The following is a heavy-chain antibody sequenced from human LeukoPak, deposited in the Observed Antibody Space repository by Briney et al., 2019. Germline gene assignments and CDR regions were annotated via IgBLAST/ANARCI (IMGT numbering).Heavy chain of an antibody. Sequence: SETLSLTCAVYRGSFSGYYWSWIRQPPGKGLEWIGEINHSGSTNYNPSLKSRVTISVDTSKNQFSLKLSSVTAADTAVYYCARGESYSSGWYVGYYFDYWGQGTLVTVSS. CDR2: INHSGST. CDR3: ARGESYSSGWYVGYYFDY. J-gene: IGHJ4*02. CDR1: RGSFSGYY. D-gene: IGHD6-19*01. V-gene: IGHV4-34*01.